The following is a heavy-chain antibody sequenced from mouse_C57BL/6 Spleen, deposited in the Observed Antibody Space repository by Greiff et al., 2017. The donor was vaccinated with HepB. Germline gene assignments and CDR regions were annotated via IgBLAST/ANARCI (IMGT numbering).Heavy chain of an antibody. Sequence: VKLVESGAELVRPGASVTLSCKASGYTFTDYEMHWVKQTPVHGLEWIGAIDPETGGTAYNQKFKGKAILTADKSSSTAYMELRSLTSEDSAVYYCTREGITTVVAPYYAMDYWGQGTSVTVSS. V-gene: IGHV1-15*01. CDR1: GYTFTDYE. D-gene: IGHD1-1*01. CDR3: TREGITTVVAPYYAMDY. J-gene: IGHJ4*01. CDR2: IDPETGGT.